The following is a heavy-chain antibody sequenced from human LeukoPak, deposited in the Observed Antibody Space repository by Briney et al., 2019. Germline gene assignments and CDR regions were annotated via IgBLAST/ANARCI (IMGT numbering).Heavy chain of an antibody. V-gene: IGHV1-2*06. D-gene: IGHD1-26*01. CDR2: INSNSGGT. CDR1: GYSFVGYF. Sequence: ASVKATCKTSGYSFVGYFIHWVRQAPGQGLQWMGRINSNSGGTEYEPSFQGRVTMTRDTSISTAYVEVSTLISDDTAVYYCARDLSSTPNWEFDYWGQGTQVTVSS. CDR3: ARDLSSTPNWEFDY. J-gene: IGHJ4*02.